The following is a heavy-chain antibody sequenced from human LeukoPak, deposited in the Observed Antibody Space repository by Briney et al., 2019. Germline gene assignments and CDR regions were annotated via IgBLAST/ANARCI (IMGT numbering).Heavy chain of an antibody. CDR1: GGSISNYY. CDR2: IHYSGST. CDR3: ARSSYYYGADALDI. J-gene: IGHJ3*02. V-gene: IGHV4-59*01. D-gene: IGHD3-10*01. Sequence: SETLSLTCTVSGGSISNYYWSWIRQHPGKGLEWIGYIHYSGSTNYNSSLKSRVTISVDPSKNQFSLKLSSVTAADTAVYYCARSSYYYGADALDIWGQGTMVTVSS.